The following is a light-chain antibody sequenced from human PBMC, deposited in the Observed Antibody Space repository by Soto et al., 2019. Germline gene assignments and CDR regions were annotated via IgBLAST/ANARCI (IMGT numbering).Light chain of an antibody. CDR3: QHYNSYSEA. V-gene: IGKV3D-15*01. CDR1: QSILRN. J-gene: IGKJ1*01. CDR2: GAS. Sequence: EILMTQSPATLSVSPGERATLSCRATQSILRNLAWYQHKPGQPPRILIYGASSRDTGIPDRFSGSGSGTDFTLTISRLQPDDFATYYCQHYNSYSEAFGQGTKVDIK.